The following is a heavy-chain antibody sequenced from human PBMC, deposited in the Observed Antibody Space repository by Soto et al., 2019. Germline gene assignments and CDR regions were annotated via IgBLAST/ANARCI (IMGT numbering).Heavy chain of an antibody. CDR3: ARDRVDCSGGNCWRSVEDT. CDR2: IDPSGGGT. Sequence: SVKVSCKASGYTFTIYYMHWVRQAPGQGLEWMGIIDPSGGGTSYAQKFQGRLTMTRDTSTSTVYMELSSLRSEDTAVYYCARDRVDCSGGNCWRSVEDTWGQGALVTVSS. J-gene: IGHJ5*02. D-gene: IGHD2-15*01. CDR1: GYTFTIYY. V-gene: IGHV1-46*01.